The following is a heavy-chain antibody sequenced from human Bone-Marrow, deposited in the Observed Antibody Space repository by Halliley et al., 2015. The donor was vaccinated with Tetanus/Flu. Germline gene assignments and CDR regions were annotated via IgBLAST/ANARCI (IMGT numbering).Heavy chain of an antibody. CDR3: VTGAGWLPDY. V-gene: IGHV4-59*01. CDR1: GGSMSGYY. J-gene: IGHJ4*02. Sequence: TLSLTCTVSGGSMSGYYLNWIRQPPGKGLEWLGLISYSGSTNYNPSLKSRVTISVDTSNNPFSLKLSSVTAADTALYYCVTGAGWLPDYWGQGTLVTVSS. CDR2: ISYSGST. D-gene: IGHD5-12*01.